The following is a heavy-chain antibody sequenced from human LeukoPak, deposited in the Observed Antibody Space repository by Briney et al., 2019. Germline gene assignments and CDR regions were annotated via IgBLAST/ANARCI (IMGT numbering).Heavy chain of an antibody. CDR2: IYYTGNT. J-gene: IGHJ4*02. CDR1: GGSISSSTYY. CDR3: ARSTWFGELSFDY. Sequence: SETLSLTCTVSGGSISSSTYYWVWIPQPPGKGLEWIGSIYYTGNTYYNPSLKSRVTISVDTSKNQFSLKVSSVTAADTAVYYCARSTWFGELSFDYWGQGTLVTVSS. V-gene: IGHV4-39*01. D-gene: IGHD3-10*01.